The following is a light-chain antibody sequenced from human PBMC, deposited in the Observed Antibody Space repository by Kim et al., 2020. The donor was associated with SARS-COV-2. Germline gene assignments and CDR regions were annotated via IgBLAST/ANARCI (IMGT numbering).Light chain of an antibody. CDR2: GAS. CDR3: QQYNNLPPALT. Sequence: EIVMTQSPATLSVSPGERATLSCRASQSVSSNLAWYQQKPGQAPRLLIYGASTRATGITARFSGSGSWTEFTITISSLQSEDFAVYYCQQYNNLPPALTFGGGTKVDIK. CDR1: QSVSSN. V-gene: IGKV3-15*01. J-gene: IGKJ4*01.